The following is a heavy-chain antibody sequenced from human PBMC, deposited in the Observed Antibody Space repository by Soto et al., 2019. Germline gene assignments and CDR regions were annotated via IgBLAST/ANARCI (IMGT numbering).Heavy chain of an antibody. D-gene: IGHD6-13*01. J-gene: IGHJ6*02. CDR3: ARDVSSGSSYLRLGYYYGMDV. CDR2: ISSSSSYI. CDR1: GFTFSSYS. V-gene: IGHV3-21*01. Sequence: EVQLVESGGGLVKPGGSLRLSCAASGFTFSSYSMNWVRQAPGKGLEWVSSISSSSSYIYYADSVKGRFTIFRDNAKNSLYLQMNSLRAEDTAVYYCARDVSSGSSYLRLGYYYGMDVWGQGTTVTVSS.